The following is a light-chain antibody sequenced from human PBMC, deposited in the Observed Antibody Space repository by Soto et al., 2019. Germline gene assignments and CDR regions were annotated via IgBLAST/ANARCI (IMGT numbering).Light chain of an antibody. Sequence: QAVVTQEPSLTVSPGGTVTLTCGSSTGAVTSGNYPYWFQKKPGQAPRTLIYDTTNKQSWTPARFSGSLLGGKAALTLAGAQTDDEADYYCLLSYSGTNWVFGGGTKVT. J-gene: IGLJ3*02. CDR2: DTT. CDR3: LLSYSGTNWV. CDR1: TGAVTSGNY. V-gene: IGLV7-46*01.